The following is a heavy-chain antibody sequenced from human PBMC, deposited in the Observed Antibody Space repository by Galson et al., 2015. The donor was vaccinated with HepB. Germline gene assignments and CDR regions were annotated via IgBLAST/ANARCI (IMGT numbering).Heavy chain of an antibody. V-gene: IGHV1-8*01. D-gene: IGHD6-19*01. CDR3: ARLVRSSGWYGEYYYYGMDV. CDR1: GYTFTSYD. J-gene: IGHJ6*02. Sequence: VKVSCKASGYTFTSYDINWVRQATGQGLEWMGWMNPNSGNTGYAQKFQGRVTMTRNTSISTAYMELSSLRSEDTAVYYCARLVRSSGWYGEYYYYGMDVWGQGTTVTVSS. CDR2: MNPNSGNT.